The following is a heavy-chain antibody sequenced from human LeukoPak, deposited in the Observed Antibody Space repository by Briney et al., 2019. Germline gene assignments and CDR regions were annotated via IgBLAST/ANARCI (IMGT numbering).Heavy chain of an antibody. CDR3: ARDGYYDSSGYFGAWDY. D-gene: IGHD3-22*01. V-gene: IGHV1-69-2*01. CDR2: VDPEDGET. Sequence: ASVKISCKVSGYTFTDYYMHWVQQAPGEGLEWMGLVDPEDGETIYAQKFQGRVTITADESTSTAYMELSSLRSEDTAVYYCARDGYYDSSGYFGAWDYWGQGTLVTVSS. CDR1: GYTFTDYY. J-gene: IGHJ4*02.